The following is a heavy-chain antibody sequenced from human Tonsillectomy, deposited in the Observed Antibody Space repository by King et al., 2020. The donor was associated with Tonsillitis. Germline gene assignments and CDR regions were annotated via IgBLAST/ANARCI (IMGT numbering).Heavy chain of an antibody. CDR1: GFTFSSYD. D-gene: IGHD3-22*01. V-gene: IGHV3-13*04. CDR2: IGTAGDT. CDR3: ARARYYHDSSGYYYFDY. J-gene: IGHJ4*02. Sequence: QLVQSGGGLVQPGGSLRLSCAASGFTFSSYDMHWVRQATGEGLEWVSGIGTAGDTSYPGSVRGRFTISRDNAKNSSYLQMNSLRAGDTAVYYCARARYYHDSSGYYYFDYWGQGTLVTVSS.